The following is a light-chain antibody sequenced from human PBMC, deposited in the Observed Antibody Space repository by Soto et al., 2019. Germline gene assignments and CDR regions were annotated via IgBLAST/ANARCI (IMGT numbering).Light chain of an antibody. J-gene: IGLJ3*02. CDR2: SNN. V-gene: IGLV1-44*01. CDR3: AAWDDSLNGVV. CDR1: RSNIGSNT. Sequence: QSVLTQPPSASGTPGQRVTISCSGSRSNIGSNTVNWYQQLPGTAPKLLIYSNNRRPSGVPDRFFGSKSGASASLAISGLQSEDEADYYCAAWDDSLNGVVFGGGTKVTVL.